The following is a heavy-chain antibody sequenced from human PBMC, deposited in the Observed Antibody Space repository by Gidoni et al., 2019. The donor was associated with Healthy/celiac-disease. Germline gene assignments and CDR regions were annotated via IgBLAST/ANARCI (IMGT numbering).Heavy chain of an antibody. V-gene: IGHV4-4*02. CDR1: GGSISSSNW. Sequence: QVQLQESGPVLVKPSGTLSLTCAVSGGSISSSNWWSWVRQPPGKGLEWIGEIYHSGSTNYNPSLKSRVTISVDKSKNQFSLKLSSVTAADTAVYYCAREGGHYGDSRYFDYWGQGTLVTVSS. J-gene: IGHJ4*02. CDR2: IYHSGST. CDR3: AREGGHYGDSRYFDY. D-gene: IGHD4-17*01.